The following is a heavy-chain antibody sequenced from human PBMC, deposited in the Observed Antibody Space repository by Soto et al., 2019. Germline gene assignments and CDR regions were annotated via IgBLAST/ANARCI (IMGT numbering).Heavy chain of an antibody. CDR3: ARKAGLHNYYYLDV. D-gene: IGHD6-19*01. CDR1: VYTFTDFD. Sequence: QVQLEQSGAEVRKPGASVKVSCKTSVYTFTDFDINWVRQAPGQGLEWMGWMKPEHGNTGYAQSFQGRVSMAGNTSLSTVYMELRSLRSDDTAVYVCARKAGLHNYYYLDVWGKGTTVTVAS. J-gene: IGHJ6*03. CDR2: MKPEHGNT. V-gene: IGHV1-8*01.